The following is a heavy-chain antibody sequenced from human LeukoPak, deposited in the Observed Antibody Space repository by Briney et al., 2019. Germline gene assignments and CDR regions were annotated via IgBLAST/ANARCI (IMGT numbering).Heavy chain of an antibody. D-gene: IGHD3-10*01. Sequence: ASVKVSCTASGYTFTSYYMHWVRQAPGQGLEWMGIFNPSGGSTSYAQKFQGRVTMTRDTSTSTVYMELSSLRSEDTAVYYCARDKPEYYYGSGSYYNFLGYYYGMDVWGQGTTVTVSS. J-gene: IGHJ6*02. CDR3: ARDKPEYYYGSGSYYNFLGYYYGMDV. CDR2: FNPSGGST. CDR1: GYTFTSYY. V-gene: IGHV1-46*01.